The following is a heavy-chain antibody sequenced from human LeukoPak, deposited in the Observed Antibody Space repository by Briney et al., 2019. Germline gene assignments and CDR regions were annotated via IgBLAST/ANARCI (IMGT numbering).Heavy chain of an antibody. V-gene: IGHV1-69*13. J-gene: IGHJ3*02. D-gene: IGHD4-11*01. Sequence: SLKVSCKASGGTFSSYAISWVRQAPGHGLEWMGGIIPIFGTANYAQKFQGRVTITADESTSTAYMELSSLRSEDTAVYYCALTATANDAFDIWGQGTMVTVSS. CDR2: IIPIFGTA. CDR1: GGTFSSYA. CDR3: ALTATANDAFDI.